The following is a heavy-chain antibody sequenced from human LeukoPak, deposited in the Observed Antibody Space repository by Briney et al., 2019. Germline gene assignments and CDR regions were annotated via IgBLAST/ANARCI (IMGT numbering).Heavy chain of an antibody. CDR2: INPNSGGT. V-gene: IGHV1-2*02. J-gene: IGHJ4*02. D-gene: IGHD6-13*01. CDR1: GYTFTGYY. Sequence: ASVKVSCKASGYTFTGYYMHWVRQAPGQGLEWMGWINPNSGGTNYAQKFQGRVTMTRDTSISTAYMELSRLRSDDTAVYYCARDPWVAAAGTTWGQGTLVTVSS. CDR3: ARDPWVAAAGTT.